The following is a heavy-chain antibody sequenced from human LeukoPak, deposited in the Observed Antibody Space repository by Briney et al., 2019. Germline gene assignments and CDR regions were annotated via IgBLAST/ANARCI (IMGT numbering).Heavy chain of an antibody. D-gene: IGHD6-6*01. CDR3: ARGRIAARPGGYNWFDP. CDR1: GYTFTSYD. CDR2: INPNSGNT. Sequence: ASVKVSCKASGYTFTSYDINWVRQATGQGLEWMGWINPNSGNTGYAQKFQGRVTMTRNTSISTAYMELSSLRSEDTAVYYCARGRIAARPGGYNWFDPWGQGTLVTVSS. J-gene: IGHJ5*02. V-gene: IGHV1-8*01.